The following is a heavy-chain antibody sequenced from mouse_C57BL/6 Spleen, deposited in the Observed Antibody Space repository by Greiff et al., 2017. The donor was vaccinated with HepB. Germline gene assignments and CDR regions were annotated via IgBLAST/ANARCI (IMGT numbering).Heavy chain of an antibody. J-gene: IGHJ2*01. V-gene: IGHV1-82*01. Sequence: QVQLQQSGPELVKPGASVKISCKASGYAFSSSWMNWVKQRPGKGLEWIGRIYPGDGDTNYNGKFKGKATLTADKSSSTAYMQLSSLTSGDSAVYICARWVLDYWGQGTTLTVSS. CDR1: GYAFSSSW. CDR3: ARWVLDY. CDR2: IYPGDGDT.